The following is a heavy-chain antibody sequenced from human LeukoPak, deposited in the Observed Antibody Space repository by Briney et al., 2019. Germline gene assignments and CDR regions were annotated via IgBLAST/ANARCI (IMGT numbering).Heavy chain of an antibody. CDR1: GGSISSYY. J-gene: IGHJ4*02. CDR2: IYYSGST. Sequence: PSETLPLTCTVSGGSISSYYWSWIRQPPGKGLEWIGYIYYSGSTNYNPSLKSRVTISVDTSKNQFSLKLSSVTAADTAVYYCARLPKRIATPPDYWGQGTLVTVSS. V-gene: IGHV4-59*01. CDR3: ARLPKRIATPPDY. D-gene: IGHD6-13*01.